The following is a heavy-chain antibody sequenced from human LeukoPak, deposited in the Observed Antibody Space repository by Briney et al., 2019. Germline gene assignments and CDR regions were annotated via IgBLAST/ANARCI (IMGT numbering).Heavy chain of an antibody. V-gene: IGHV4-59*11. CDR2: ISYSGST. Sequence: SETLSLTCTVSGGSINSHYWSWTRQPPGKGLQWIGFISYSGSTSYNPSLMSRVTISVDTSKNQLSLKLNSVTAADTALYFCARSYYDFWSGFYSDFWGQGALVTVSS. CDR1: GGSINSHY. J-gene: IGHJ4*02. D-gene: IGHD3-3*01. CDR3: ARSYYDFWSGFYSDF.